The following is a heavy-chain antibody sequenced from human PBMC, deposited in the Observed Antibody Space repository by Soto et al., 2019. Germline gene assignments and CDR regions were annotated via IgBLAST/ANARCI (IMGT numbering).Heavy chain of an antibody. CDR3: AKGAVAGTPTSYYYYGMSV. D-gene: IGHD6-19*01. V-gene: IGHV1-69*12. J-gene: IGHJ6*02. Sequence: QVQLLQSGAEVKKPGSSVRVSCEASGGTFRTYAISWVRQAPGQGLEWMGVIIPIFGTVNYAQKFQGRVTITADESTTPVYMNLRSMRSEDTAVYYCAKGAVAGTPTSYYYYGMSVWCQGTTVTVSS. CDR1: GGTFRTYA. CDR2: IIPIFGTV.